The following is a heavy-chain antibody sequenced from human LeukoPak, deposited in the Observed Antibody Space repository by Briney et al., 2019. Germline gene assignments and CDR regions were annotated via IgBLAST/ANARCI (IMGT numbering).Heavy chain of an antibody. Sequence: GASVKVSCKASGYTLTDYYMHWVRQAPGQGLEWMGRINPNSGGTNYAQKFQGRVTMTRDTSISTVYMELSRLRSDDTAVYYCARVGYNESSGYYEYWGQGTLVTVSS. V-gene: IGHV1-2*06. J-gene: IGHJ4*02. D-gene: IGHD3-22*01. CDR2: INPNSGGT. CDR3: ARVGYNESSGYYEY. CDR1: GYTLTDYY.